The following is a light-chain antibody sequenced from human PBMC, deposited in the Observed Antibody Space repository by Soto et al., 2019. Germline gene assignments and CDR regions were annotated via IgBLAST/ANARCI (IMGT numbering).Light chain of an antibody. CDR2: GAS. J-gene: IGKJ4*01. CDR3: QQYNNWPLT. Sequence: EIVFTPSPATMSLSPVESATLSCRASQSVGSNLAWYQQKPGQAPRLLIYGASTRTTGIPARFSGSGSGTEFTLTISSLQSEDFAVYYCQQYNNWPLTFGGGTMV. CDR1: QSVGSN. V-gene: IGKV3-15*01.